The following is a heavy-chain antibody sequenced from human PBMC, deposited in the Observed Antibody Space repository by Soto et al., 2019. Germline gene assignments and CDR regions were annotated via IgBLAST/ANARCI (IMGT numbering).Heavy chain of an antibody. Sequence: EVQLLESGGGLVQPGGSLRLSCAASGFTLNYYAINWVRQAPGKWLEWVSGITSTGDTYYVDSVKGRFTISRDNSKNTLYLQMNSLRAEDTAVYYCAKEIAASATLWLDPWGQGTLVTVSS. CDR1: GFTLNYYA. D-gene: IGHD6-13*01. V-gene: IGHV3-23*01. CDR2: ITSTGDT. CDR3: AKEIAASATLWLDP. J-gene: IGHJ5*02.